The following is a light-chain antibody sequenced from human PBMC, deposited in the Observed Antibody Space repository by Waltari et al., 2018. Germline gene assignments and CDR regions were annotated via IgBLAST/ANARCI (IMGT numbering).Light chain of an antibody. CDR2: DVS. CDR3: CSYAGSYTV. V-gene: IGLV2-11*01. J-gene: IGLJ2*01. Sequence: QSALTQPRSVSGSPGPSVTLSCTGTSSDVGGFNYVSWYQQHPGKAPKLMIYDVSKRPSGVPDRFSGSKSGNTASLTISGLQAEDEADYYCCSYAGSYTVFGGGTKLTVL. CDR1: SSDVGGFNY.